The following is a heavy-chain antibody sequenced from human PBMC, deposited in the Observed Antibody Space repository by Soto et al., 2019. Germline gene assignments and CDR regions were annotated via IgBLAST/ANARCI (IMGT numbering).Heavy chain of an antibody. V-gene: IGHV3-30-3*01. CDR3: ARDGGDYGDYEDDY. Sequence: GGSLRLSCAASGFTFSSYAMHWVRQAPGKGLEWVAVISYDGSNKYYADSVKGRFTISRDNSKNTLYLQMNSLRAEDTAVYYCARDGGDYGDYEDDYWGQGTLVTVSS. J-gene: IGHJ4*02. D-gene: IGHD4-17*01. CDR1: GFTFSSYA. CDR2: ISYDGSNK.